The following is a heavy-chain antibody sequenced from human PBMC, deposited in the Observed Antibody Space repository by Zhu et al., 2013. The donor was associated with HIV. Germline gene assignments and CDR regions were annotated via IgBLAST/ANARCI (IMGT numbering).Heavy chain of an antibody. Sequence: QVQLVQSGAEVKKPGSSVKVSCKASGGTFSSYAISWVRQAPGQGLEWMGGIIPIFGTANYAQKLQGRVTMTTDTSTSTAYMELRSLRSDDTAVYYCARFRVAALLKFDYWGQGTLVTVSS. D-gene: IGHD6-6*01. CDR2: IIPIFGTA. J-gene: IGHJ4*02. CDR1: GGTFSSYA. CDR3: ARFRVAALLKFDY. V-gene: IGHV1-69*06.